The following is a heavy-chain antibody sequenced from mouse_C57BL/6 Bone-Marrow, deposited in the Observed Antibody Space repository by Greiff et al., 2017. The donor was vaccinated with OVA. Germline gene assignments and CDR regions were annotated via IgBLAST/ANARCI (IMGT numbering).Heavy chain of an antibody. CDR3: ARLGYYGRGAMDY. D-gene: IGHD1-1*01. CDR2: IYPGDGDT. J-gene: IGHJ4*01. V-gene: IGHV1-82*01. CDR1: GYAFSSSW. Sequence: VQLVESGPELVKPGASVKISCKASGYAFSSSWMNWVKQRPGKGLEWIGRIYPGDGDTNYNGKFKGKATLTADKSSSTAYMQLSSLTSEDSAVYFCARLGYYGRGAMDYWGQGTSVTVSS.